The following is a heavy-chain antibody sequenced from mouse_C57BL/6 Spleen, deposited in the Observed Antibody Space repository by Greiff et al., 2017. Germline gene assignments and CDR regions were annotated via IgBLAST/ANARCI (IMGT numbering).Heavy chain of an antibody. J-gene: IGHJ4*01. CDR2: IWSDGST. CDR1: GFSLTSYG. D-gene: IGHD2-1*01. V-gene: IGHV2-6*03. Sequence: QVQLKQSGPGLVAPSQSLSITCTVSGFSLTSYGVHWVRQPPGKGLEWLVVIWSDGSTTYNSALKSRLSISKDNSKSQVFLKMNSLQTDDTAMYYCARVYYGNYGAMDYWGQGTSGTVSS. CDR3: ARVYYGNYGAMDY.